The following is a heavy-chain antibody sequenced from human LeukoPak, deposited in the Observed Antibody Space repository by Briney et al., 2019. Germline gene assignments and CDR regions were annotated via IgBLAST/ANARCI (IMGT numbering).Heavy chain of an antibody. D-gene: IGHD5-18*01. CDR1: GGSISSSSYY. CDR2: IYYSGST. CDR3: ARLSGYSYGYNY. Sequence: SETLSLTCTVSGGSISSSSYYWGWIRQPPGKGLEWIGTIYYSGSTYYNPSLKSRVTIPVDTSKNQFSLKLSSVTAADTAVYYCARLSGYSYGYNYWGQGTLVTVSS. V-gene: IGHV4-39*01. J-gene: IGHJ4*02.